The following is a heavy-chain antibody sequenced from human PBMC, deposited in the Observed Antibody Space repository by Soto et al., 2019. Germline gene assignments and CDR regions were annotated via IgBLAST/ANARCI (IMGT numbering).Heavy chain of an antibody. Sequence: QVQLVQSGAEVKKPGASVKVSCKTSGYTFTAYYMHWVRQAPGQGLEWMGCINPDSGGTKYAQKFQGRVTMTRDTSITTAYMDLSSLRSDDTAFYYCSRALSFGSGTFDYWGQGTLVTVSS. CDR1: GYTFTAYY. D-gene: IGHD1-26*01. J-gene: IGHJ4*02. V-gene: IGHV1-2*02. CDR2: INPDSGGT. CDR3: SRALSFGSGTFDY.